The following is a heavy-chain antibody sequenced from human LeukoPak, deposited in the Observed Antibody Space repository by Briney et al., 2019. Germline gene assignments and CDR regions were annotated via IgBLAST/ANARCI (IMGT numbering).Heavy chain of an antibody. D-gene: IGHD6-19*01. Sequence: PGGSLRLSCVASGFTFSSYAMSWVRQAPGKGLEWVSGISGSGGSTYYADSVKGRFTISRDNSKNTLYVQMNSLRAEDTAVYYCAKSSGWYTPVADIWGQGTMVTVSS. CDR3: AKSSGWYTPVADI. V-gene: IGHV3-23*01. CDR1: GFTFSSYA. CDR2: ISGSGGST. J-gene: IGHJ3*02.